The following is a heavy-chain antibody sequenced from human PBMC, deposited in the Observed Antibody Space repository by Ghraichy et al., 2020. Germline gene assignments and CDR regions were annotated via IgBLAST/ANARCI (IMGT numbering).Heavy chain of an antibody. Sequence: SQTLSLTCDVYVGSFSGYYWSWIRQPPGKGLEWIGEINPTGTTNNSPSLKSRLTMLVDTSKNQFSLKLKSVTAADTAMYYCARRRQMWSAAEGDAFDIWGQGTMVTVSS. CDR3: ARRRQMWSAAEGDAFDI. V-gene: IGHV4-34*01. D-gene: IGHD2-21*01. CDR1: VGSFSGYY. J-gene: IGHJ3*02. CDR2: INPTGTT.